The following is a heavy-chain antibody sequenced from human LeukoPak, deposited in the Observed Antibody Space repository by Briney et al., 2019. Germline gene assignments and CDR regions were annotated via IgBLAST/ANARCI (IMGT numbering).Heavy chain of an antibody. V-gene: IGHV3-7*01. J-gene: IGHJ1*01. CDR3: ARAYSSGWYGSAEYFQH. Sequence: GGSLRLSCAASGFTFSSYWMSWVRQAPGKGLEWVANIKQDGSEKYYVDSVKGRFTISRDNAKNSLYLQMNSLRAEDTAVYYCARAYSSGWYGSAEYFQHWGQGTLVTVSS. CDR2: IKQDGSEK. CDR1: GFTFSSYW. D-gene: IGHD6-19*01.